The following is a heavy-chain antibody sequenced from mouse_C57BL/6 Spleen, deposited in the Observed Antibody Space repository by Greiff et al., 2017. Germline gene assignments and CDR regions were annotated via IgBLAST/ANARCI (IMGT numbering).Heavy chain of an antibody. CDR3: TRGGCWDLYYYAMDY. CDR2: ISSGGDYI. J-gene: IGHJ4*01. CDR1: GFTFSSYA. Sequence: EVQVVESGEGLVKPGGSLKLSCAASGFTFSSYAMSWVRQTPEKRLEWVAYISSGGDYIYYADTVKGRFTISRDNARNTLYLQMSSLKSEDTAMYYCTRGGCWDLYYYAMDYWGQGTSVTVSS. V-gene: IGHV5-9-1*02. D-gene: IGHD4-1*01.